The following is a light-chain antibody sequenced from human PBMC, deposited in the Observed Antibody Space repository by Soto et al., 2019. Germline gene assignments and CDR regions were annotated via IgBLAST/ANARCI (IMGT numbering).Light chain of an antibody. Sequence: QSALTQPRSVSGSPGQSVTISCTGTSSDVGGYNYVTWYQHHAGKAPKLRIYDVSKRPSGVPDRFSGSRSGNTASLTISGLQTEDEAEYFCCSYAGSNTLVCGGGTKLPVL. CDR3: CSYAGSNTLV. CDR1: SSDVGGYNY. V-gene: IGLV2-11*01. CDR2: DVS. J-gene: IGLJ3*02.